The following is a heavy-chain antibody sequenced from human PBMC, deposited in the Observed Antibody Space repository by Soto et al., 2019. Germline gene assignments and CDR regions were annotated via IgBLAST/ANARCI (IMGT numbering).Heavy chain of an antibody. CDR2: ISAYNGKI. V-gene: IGHV1-18*01. CDR1: GYTFTNYG. CDR3: ARETIPQMYYYGTDV. D-gene: IGHD3-16*01. J-gene: IGHJ6*02. Sequence: QVQLVQSGAEVREPGASVKVSCKASGYTFTNYGISWVRQAPGQGLEWIGWISAYNGKIDYAQKVEGRITMTTHTSTSTACMELRSLRSDDTCVYYCARETIPQMYYYGTDVWGQGTTVIVSS.